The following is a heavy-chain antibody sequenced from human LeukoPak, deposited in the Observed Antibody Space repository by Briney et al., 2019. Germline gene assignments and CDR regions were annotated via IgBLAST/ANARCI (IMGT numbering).Heavy chain of an antibody. CDR3: ARVAYGSSWFDP. J-gene: IGHJ5*02. CDR1: GGSFSGYY. CDR2: INHSGST. V-gene: IGHV4-34*01. D-gene: IGHD2-2*01. Sequence: SETLSLTCAVYGGSFSGYYWSWIRQPPGKGLERIGEINHSGSTNQNPSLKSRVSISIDTSKSQFSLTLTSVTAADTAVYYCARVAYGSSWFDPWGQGTLVIVSS.